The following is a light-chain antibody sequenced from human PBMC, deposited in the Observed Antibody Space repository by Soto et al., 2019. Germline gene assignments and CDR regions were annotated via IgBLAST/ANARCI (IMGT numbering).Light chain of an antibody. CDR1: QSIVSA. CDR2: DAS. V-gene: IGKV1-5*01. Sequence: DIQMTQSPSTLSASVGDRVTITCRASQSIVSALAWYQQKPGKAPKLLIYDASSLESRVPSTFSGSGSGTEFTLTISSLQPDDFATYYCQQYNTYPRTFGGGTKVEVK. CDR3: QQYNTYPRT. J-gene: IGKJ4*01.